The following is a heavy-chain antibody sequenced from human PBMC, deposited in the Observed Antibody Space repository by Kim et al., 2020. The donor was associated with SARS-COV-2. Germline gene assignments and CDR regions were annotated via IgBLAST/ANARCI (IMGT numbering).Heavy chain of an antibody. J-gene: IGHJ6*02. CDR1: GGSFSGYY. D-gene: IGHD3-22*01. CDR2: INHSGST. V-gene: IGHV4-34*01. CDR3: ARGGGVTMIVVVTPRRYGMDV. Sequence: SETLSLTCAVYGGSFSGYYWSWIRQPPGKGLEWIGEINHSGSTNYNPSLKSRVTISVDTSKNQFSLKLSSVTAADTAVYYCARGGGVTMIVVVTPRRYGMDVWGQGTTVTVSS.